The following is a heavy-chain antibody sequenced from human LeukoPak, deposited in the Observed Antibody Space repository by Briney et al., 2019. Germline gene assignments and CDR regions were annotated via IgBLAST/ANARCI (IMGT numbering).Heavy chain of an antibody. D-gene: IGHD3-22*01. CDR1: GFTISTYW. CDR2: TNQEGSEK. V-gene: IGHV3-7*03. Sequence: GGSLRLSCAASGFTISTYWMSWVRQAPGKGLEWVANTNQEGSEKYYVDSVKGRFTISKDNSNNTVYLQMNSLRLEDTAVYYCAKVASHYYDTNWAGYLDPWGQGALVTVSS. CDR3: AKVASHYYDTNWAGYLDP. J-gene: IGHJ5*02.